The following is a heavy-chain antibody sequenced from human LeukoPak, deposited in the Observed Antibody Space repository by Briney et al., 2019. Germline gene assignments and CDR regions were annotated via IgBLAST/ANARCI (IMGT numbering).Heavy chain of an antibody. CDR2: MNPNSGNT. V-gene: IGHV1-8*03. J-gene: IGHJ6*03. Sequence: GASVKVSCKASGYTFTGYYMHWMRQATGQGLEWMGWMNPNSGNTGYAQKFQGRVTITRNTSISTAYMELSSLRSEDTAVYYCARVVVERPYYYYYMDVWGKGTTVTVSS. D-gene: IGHD2-21*01. CDR1: GYTFTGYY. CDR3: ARVVVERPYYYYYMDV.